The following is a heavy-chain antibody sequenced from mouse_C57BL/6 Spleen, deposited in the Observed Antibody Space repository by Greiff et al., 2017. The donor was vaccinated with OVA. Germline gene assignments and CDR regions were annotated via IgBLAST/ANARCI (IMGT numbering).Heavy chain of an antibody. Sequence: QVQLQQPGAELVKPGASVKLSCKASGYTFTSYWMQWVKPRPGQGLEWIGEIDPSDSYTNYNQKFKGKATLTVDTSSSTAYMQLSSLTSEDSAVYYCARRGDYYGRSYEYYAMDYWGQGTSVTVSS. CDR3: ARRGDYYGRSYEYYAMDY. J-gene: IGHJ4*01. CDR2: IDPSDSYT. D-gene: IGHD1-1*01. V-gene: IGHV1-50*01. CDR1: GYTFTSYW.